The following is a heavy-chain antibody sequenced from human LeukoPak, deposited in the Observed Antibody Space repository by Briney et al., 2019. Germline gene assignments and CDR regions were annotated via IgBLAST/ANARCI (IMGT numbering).Heavy chain of an antibody. J-gene: IGHJ4*02. CDR3: ARCSGGNKIRGYY. Sequence: GGKLTLNCAASRFTFKNAWRNRLRHAPGNGPLGVPNINEDGCEKYYVDSVKGRFTISRDNAKNSLYRQMNSVRGEDTAVYYCARCSGGNKIRGYYWGQGTLVTVPS. V-gene: IGHV3-7*03. CDR1: RFTFKNAW. CDR2: INEDGCEK. D-gene: IGHD4-23*01.